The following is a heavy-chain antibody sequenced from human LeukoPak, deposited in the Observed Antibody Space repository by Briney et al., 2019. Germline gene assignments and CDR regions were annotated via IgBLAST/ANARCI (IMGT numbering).Heavy chain of an antibody. CDR3: ARAMYYYDSSGYSGLYY. V-gene: IGHV1-2*02. Sequence: ASVKVSCKASGYTFTGYYMHWVRQAPGQGLEWMGWINPNSGGTNYAQKFQGRATMTRDTSISTAYMELSRLRSDDTAVYYCARAMYYYDSSGYSGLYYWGQGTLVTVSS. D-gene: IGHD3-22*01. J-gene: IGHJ4*02. CDR1: GYTFTGYY. CDR2: INPNSGGT.